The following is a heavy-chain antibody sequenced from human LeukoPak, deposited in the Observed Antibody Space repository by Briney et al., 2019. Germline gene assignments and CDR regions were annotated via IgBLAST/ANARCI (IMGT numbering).Heavy chain of an antibody. CDR2: INWNGGST. J-gene: IGHJ4*02. CDR1: GFTFDDYG. D-gene: IGHD6-13*01. V-gene: IGHV3-20*04. CDR3: ARDKMQQSTEGSNFDH. Sequence: PGGSLRLPCAASGFTFDDYGMSWVRQAPGKGLEWVSGINWNGGSTGYADSVKGRFTISRDNAKNSLYLQMNSLRAEDTAVYYCARDKMQQSTEGSNFDHWGQGTLVTVSS.